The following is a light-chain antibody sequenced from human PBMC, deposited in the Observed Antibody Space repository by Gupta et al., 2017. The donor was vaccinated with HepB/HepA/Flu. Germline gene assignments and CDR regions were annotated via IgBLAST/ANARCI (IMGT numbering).Light chain of an antibody. V-gene: IGKV1-39*01. CDR1: QSISSS. J-gene: IGKJ1*01. CDR3: QQNDTTPKT. Sequence: DIQMTQSPSSLSASVGDRVTITCRASQSISSSLNWYQQRPGKAPKLLIYDATTLQSGVPSRFSGSGSGTDFSLSIVSLQPEDFVTYYCQQNDTTPKTFGQGTRVEVK. CDR2: DAT.